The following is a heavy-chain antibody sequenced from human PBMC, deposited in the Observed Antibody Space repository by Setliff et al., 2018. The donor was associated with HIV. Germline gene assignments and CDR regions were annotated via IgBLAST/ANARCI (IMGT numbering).Heavy chain of an antibody. V-gene: IGHV4-59*01. CDR1: GVSMTNNN. CDR3: ASEKVAWTVSDSFFEF. D-gene: IGHD2-15*01. J-gene: IGHJ4*02. CDR2: VHYSGNT. Sequence: SETLSLTCSVSGVSMTNNNWSWLRQSPGKGLEWVGYVHYSGNTRYNPSLKSRVTISVDTSKNKFSLKLSPVTAADTAVYYCASEKVAWTVSDSFFEFWGQGVPVTVSS.